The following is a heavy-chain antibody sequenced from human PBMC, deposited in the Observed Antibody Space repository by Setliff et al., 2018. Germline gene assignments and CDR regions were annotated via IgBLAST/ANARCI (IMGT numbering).Heavy chain of an antibody. V-gene: IGHV3-23*01. CDR2: ISGYGSRT. CDR1: GYSISSGYH. CDR3: IRDTSGRDAFDI. Sequence: ETLSLTCAVSGYSISSGYHWAWIRQLPGKGLEWVSGISGYGSRTYYADSVKGRSTISRDNSQNTMYLQMNSLRAEDTAVYYCIRDTSGRDAFDIWGQGTMVTVSS. D-gene: IGHD6-19*01. J-gene: IGHJ3*02.